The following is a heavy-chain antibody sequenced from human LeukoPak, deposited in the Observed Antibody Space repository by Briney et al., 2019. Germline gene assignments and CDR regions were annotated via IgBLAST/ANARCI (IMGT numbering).Heavy chain of an antibody. V-gene: IGHV3-7*01. CDR1: GFSFNSYW. CDR3: AKGAWNFYL. Sequence: GGSLRLSCVASGFSFNSYWMSWVRQAPGKGLEWVAHIKQDGSEKSYVGSVKGRFTISRDKTKKSLYLQMNSLRDADTVIYCCAKGAWNFYLWGGGTLVSVSS. J-gene: IGHJ2*01. CDR2: IKQDGSEK.